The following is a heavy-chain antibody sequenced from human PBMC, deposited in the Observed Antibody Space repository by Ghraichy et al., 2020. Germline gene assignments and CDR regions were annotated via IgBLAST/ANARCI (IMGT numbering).Heavy chain of an antibody. CDR1: GYTFTGYY. V-gene: IGHV1-2*02. CDR2: INPNSGGT. Sequence: ASVKVSCKASGYTFTGYYMHWVRQAPGQGLEWMGWINPNSGGTNYAQKFQGRVTMTRDTSISTAYMELSRLRSDDTAVYYCAREITGTTGYYYYYGMDVWGQGTTVTVSS. D-gene: IGHD1-7*01. J-gene: IGHJ6*02. CDR3: AREITGTTGYYYYYGMDV.